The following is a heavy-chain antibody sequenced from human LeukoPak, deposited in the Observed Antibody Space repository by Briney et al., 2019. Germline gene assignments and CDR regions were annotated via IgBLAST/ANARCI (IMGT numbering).Heavy chain of an antibody. D-gene: IGHD2-15*01. J-gene: IGHJ3*02. CDR1: GYTFSNYG. V-gene: IGHV1-18*01. CDR3: ARDSGLKDCSGVSCYRAFDI. Sequence: ASVKVSCKASGYTFSNYGIGWVRQAPGQGLEWMGWISAYNGDTNYAQKLQGRLTTTTDTSTSTAYMELRSLRPDDTAVYFCARDSGLKDCSGVSCYRAFDIWGQGTMITVSS. CDR2: ISAYNGDT.